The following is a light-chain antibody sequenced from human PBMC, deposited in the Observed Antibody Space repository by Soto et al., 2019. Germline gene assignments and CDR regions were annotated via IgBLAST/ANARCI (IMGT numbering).Light chain of an antibody. J-gene: IGKJ1*01. CDR3: QQYGSSPTWT. Sequence: EIVLTQSPGTLSLSPGQRVTLSCRASESISRDYLAWYQQKPGQAPRLLIYGASNRATGIPDRFSGSGSGTDFTLTISRLEPEDSAVYYCQQYGSSPTWTFGQGTKVDIK. CDR1: ESISRDY. CDR2: GAS. V-gene: IGKV3-20*01.